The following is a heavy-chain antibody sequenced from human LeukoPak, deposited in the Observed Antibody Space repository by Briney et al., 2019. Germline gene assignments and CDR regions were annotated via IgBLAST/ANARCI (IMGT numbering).Heavy chain of an antibody. D-gene: IGHD3-3*01. CDR2: IYYSGST. V-gene: IGHV4-59*11. CDR1: GGSISSHY. Sequence: SETLSLTCTVSGGSISSHYWSWIRQPPGKGLEWIGYIYYSGSTNYNPSLKSRVTISVDTSKNQFSLKLSSVTAADTAVYYCVRAGTYYDFWSGYLGPDDMDVWGKGTTVTVSS. CDR3: VRAGTYYDFWSGYLGPDDMDV. J-gene: IGHJ6*03.